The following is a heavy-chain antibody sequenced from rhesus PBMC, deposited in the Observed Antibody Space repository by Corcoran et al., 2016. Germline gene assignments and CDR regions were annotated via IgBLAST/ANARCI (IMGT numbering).Heavy chain of an antibody. Sequence: EVQLVESGGGLVQPGGSLRLSCAASGFTFSNYYMHRVRQAQGKGLEWVVLIRNKANSYTTEYDAAVKGRFTISRDDSKNTLYLQMSSLKTEDTALYYCTRTWGDYYPFDYWGQGVLVTVSS. D-gene: IGHD3-34*01. CDR1: GFTFSNYY. J-gene: IGHJ4*01. CDR2: IRNKANSYTT. V-gene: IGHV3-13*01. CDR3: TRTWGDYYPFDY.